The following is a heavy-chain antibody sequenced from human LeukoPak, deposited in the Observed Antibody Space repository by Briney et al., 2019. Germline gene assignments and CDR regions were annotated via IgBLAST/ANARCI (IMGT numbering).Heavy chain of an antibody. Sequence: SETLSLTCTVSGGSISSYYWSWIRQPAGKGLEWIGRIYTIGTTHYNPSLKSRVTMSVDTSKKQFSLKLSSVTDADTAVYYCARLSTVTTSFDYWGQGTLVTVSS. J-gene: IGHJ4*02. V-gene: IGHV4-4*07. CDR2: IYTIGTT. CDR3: ARLSTVTTSFDY. D-gene: IGHD4-17*01. CDR1: GGSISSYY.